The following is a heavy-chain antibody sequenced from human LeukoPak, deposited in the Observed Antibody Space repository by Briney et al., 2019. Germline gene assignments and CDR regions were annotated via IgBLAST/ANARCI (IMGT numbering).Heavy chain of an antibody. CDR1: GYTFTSYD. CDR3: ARITTMVRGVLSY. V-gene: IGHV1-8*01. D-gene: IGHD3-10*01. Sequence: ASVKVSCTASGYTFTSYDINWVRQATGQGLEWMGWMNPNSGNTGYAQKFQGRVTMTRNTSISTAYMELSSLRSEDTAVYYCARITTMVRGVLSYWGQGTLVTVSA. J-gene: IGHJ4*02. CDR2: MNPNSGNT.